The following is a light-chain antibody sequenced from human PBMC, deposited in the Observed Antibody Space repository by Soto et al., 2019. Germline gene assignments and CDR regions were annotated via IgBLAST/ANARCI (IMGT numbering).Light chain of an antibody. CDR1: QSVSSNY. V-gene: IGKV3-20*01. Sequence: EIVLTQSPGTLSLSPGERATLSCRASQSVSSNYLAWYQQIPGQAPRLLIYGVSSRAAGIPDRFSGSGSGTDFTLTINRLEPEDFAVYYCQQYHNTPITFGKGTRLENK. CDR2: GVS. J-gene: IGKJ5*01. CDR3: QQYHNTPIT.